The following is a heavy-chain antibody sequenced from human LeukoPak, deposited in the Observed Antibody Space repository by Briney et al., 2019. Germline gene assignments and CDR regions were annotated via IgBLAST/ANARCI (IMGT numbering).Heavy chain of an antibody. Sequence: GGSLRLSCAASGFTFSSYWMSWVRQAPGKGLEWVANIKQDVSERYYVDSVKGRFTISRDNAQNSLYLQMNNLRAVDTAVYYCARGPSGGNGFSYWGLGTLVTVSS. D-gene: IGHD2-15*01. CDR2: IKQDVSER. J-gene: IGHJ4*02. V-gene: IGHV3-7*04. CDR1: GFTFSSYW. CDR3: ARGPSGGNGFSY.